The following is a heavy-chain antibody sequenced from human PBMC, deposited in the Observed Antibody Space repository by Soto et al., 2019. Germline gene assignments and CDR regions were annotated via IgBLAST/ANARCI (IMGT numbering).Heavy chain of an antibody. CDR1: GYTFTSYG. D-gene: IGHD4-17*01. J-gene: IGHJ3*02. Sequence: QVQLVQSGAEVKKPGASVKVSCKASGYTFTSYGISWVRQAPGQGLEWMGWISAYNGNTNYAQKIQGRVTMTTDTSTSTAYMELRSLRSDDTAVYYCARDRGPNHDHGDRMDAFDIWGQGTMVTVSS. CDR3: ARDRGPNHDHGDRMDAFDI. V-gene: IGHV1-18*01. CDR2: ISAYNGNT.